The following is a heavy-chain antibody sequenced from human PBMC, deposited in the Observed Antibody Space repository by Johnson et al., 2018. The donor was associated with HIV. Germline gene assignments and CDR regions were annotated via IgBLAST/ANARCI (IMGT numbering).Heavy chain of an antibody. CDR2: ISWNSGII. D-gene: IGHD6-19*01. Sequence: EVQLVESGGGLIQPGGSLRLSCEASGFTFSSYAMNWVRQAPGKGLEWVSGISWNSGIIDYADSVKGRFTLSRANAKNSLYLQMNSLRAEDTALDYWSRDLWRAVAGQSGNDGFDIWGQGTMVTVCS. CDR1: GFTFSSYA. J-gene: IGHJ3*02. V-gene: IGHV3-9*01. CDR3: SRDLWRAVAGQSGNDGFDI.